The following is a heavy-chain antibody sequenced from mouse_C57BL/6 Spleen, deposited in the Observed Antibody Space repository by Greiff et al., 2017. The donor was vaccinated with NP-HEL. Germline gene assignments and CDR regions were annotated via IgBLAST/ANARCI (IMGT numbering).Heavy chain of an antibody. CDR3: APYYYGSSYNFDV. CDR2: IYPGDGDT. D-gene: IGHD1-1*01. Sequence: QVQLQQSGPELVKPGASVKISCKASGYAFSSSWMNWVKQRPGKGLEWIGRIYPGDGDTNYNGKFKGKATLTADKSSSTAYMQLSSLTSEDSAVYFCAPYYYGSSYNFDVWGTGTTVTVSS. CDR1: GYAFSSSW. V-gene: IGHV1-82*01. J-gene: IGHJ1*03.